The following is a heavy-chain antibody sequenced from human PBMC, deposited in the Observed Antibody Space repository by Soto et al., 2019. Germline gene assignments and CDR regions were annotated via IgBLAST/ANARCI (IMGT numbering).Heavy chain of an antibody. CDR1: GFSFSTYA. J-gene: IGHJ4*02. D-gene: IGHD1-26*01. V-gene: IGHV3-30*18. CDR3: AKVEERWDLTLHYDS. CDR2: ISYDGPNQ. Sequence: SLRLSCSASGFSFSTYAMHWVLHAPCKGLEWVAAISYDGPNQYYGDSVKGRFTISRDNSRNMLYLQMDSLRDEDTALYYCAKVEERWDLTLHYDSWGQGTLVTVSS.